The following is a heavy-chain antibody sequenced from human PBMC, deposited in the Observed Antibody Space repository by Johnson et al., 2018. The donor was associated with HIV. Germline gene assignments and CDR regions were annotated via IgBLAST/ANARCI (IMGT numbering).Heavy chain of an antibody. CDR2: ISNSGSSV. J-gene: IGHJ3*02. V-gene: IGHV3-11*01. CDR1: GFTFNDYY. Sequence: QVQLVESGGGLVKPGGSLRLSCAASGFTFNDYYMSWIRQAPGKGLEWVSYISNSGSSVYYADSVKGRFTISRDNAKNSLRLQMNSLRAEDTAVYYCANGGYSYGYDAFDIWGQGTMVTVSS. D-gene: IGHD5-18*01. CDR3: ANGGYSYGYDAFDI.